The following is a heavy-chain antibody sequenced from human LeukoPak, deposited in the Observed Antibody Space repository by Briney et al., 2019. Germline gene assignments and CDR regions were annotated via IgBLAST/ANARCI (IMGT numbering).Heavy chain of an antibody. CDR1: GFTVSSNY. D-gene: IGHD6-6*01. CDR2: IYSGGST. CDR3: ARLTRYSSSSGGNDFDY. V-gene: IGHV3-53*01. Sequence: GGSPRLSCAASGFTVSSNYMSWVRQAPGKGLEWVSVIYSGGSTYYADSVKGRFTISRDNSKNTLYLQMNSLRAEDTAVYYCARLTRYSSSSGGNDFDYWGQGTLVIVSS. J-gene: IGHJ4*02.